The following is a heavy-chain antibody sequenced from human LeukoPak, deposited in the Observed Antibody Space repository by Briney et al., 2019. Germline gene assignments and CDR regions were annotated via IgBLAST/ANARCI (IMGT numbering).Heavy chain of an antibody. J-gene: IGHJ5*02. CDR1: GDSVSSNSVT. Sequence: SQTLSLTFAISGDSVSSNSVTWYWIRQSPSRGLEWLGRTYYRSTWYNDYAVSVRGRITVNPDTYKNQFSLHLNSVTPEDTAVYYCARRLTQYDCFDPWGQGILVTVSS. V-gene: IGHV6-1*01. CDR2: TYYRSTWYN. CDR3: ARRLTQYDCFDP. D-gene: IGHD2-2*01.